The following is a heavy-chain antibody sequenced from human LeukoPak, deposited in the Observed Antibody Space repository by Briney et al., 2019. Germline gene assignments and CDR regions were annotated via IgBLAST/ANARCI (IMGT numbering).Heavy chain of an antibody. V-gene: IGHV4-59*08. D-gene: IGHD6-13*01. J-gene: IGHJ4*02. CDR3: ARTLIAAAGYYFDY. CDR1: GGSISDYY. Sequence: SETLSLTCTVSGGSISDYYWSWIRQPPGKGLEWLGYISYSESTNYNPSLKSRVTISVGTSKNQFSLKLNSVTAADTAIYYCARTLIAAAGYYFDYWGQGTLVTVSS. CDR2: ISYSEST.